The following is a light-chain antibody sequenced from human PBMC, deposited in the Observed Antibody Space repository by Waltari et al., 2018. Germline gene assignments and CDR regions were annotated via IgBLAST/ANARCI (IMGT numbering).Light chain of an antibody. CDR3: VQAVAFPFT. CDR1: QSLLHSNGNTY. Sequence: DIVMTQTPLSLPIAPGEPDSISCRSSQSLLHSNGNTYLHCYLQKPGQSPQLLIYGGSNRASGVPDRFSGSGSGTDFTLKISKVEAEDVGVYYCVQAVAFPFTFGPGTKLDIK. CDR2: GGS. V-gene: IGKV2-40*01. J-gene: IGKJ3*01.